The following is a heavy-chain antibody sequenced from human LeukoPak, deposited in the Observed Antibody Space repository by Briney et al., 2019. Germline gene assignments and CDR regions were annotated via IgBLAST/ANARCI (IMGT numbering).Heavy chain of an antibody. CDR2: FYNSGRS. V-gene: IGHV4-59*01. D-gene: IGHD3-16*01. CDR1: GDSISDYY. J-gene: IGHJ4*02. Sequence: SETLSLTCTVSGDSISDYYRGWIRQPPGKGLEWIGYFYNSGRSTYNPSLKSRVTISADTSKNHFSLKLNSVTTADTAVYYCTRGAGWLIDYWGQGILVTVSS. CDR3: TRGAGWLIDY.